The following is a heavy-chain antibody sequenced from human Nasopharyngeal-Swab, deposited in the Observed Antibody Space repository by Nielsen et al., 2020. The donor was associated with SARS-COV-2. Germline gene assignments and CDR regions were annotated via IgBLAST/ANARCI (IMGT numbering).Heavy chain of an antibody. D-gene: IGHD4-17*01. CDR2: TNPHSRGT. CDR1: GHTLTGYY. CDR3: ARDDYGDYGYFGH. J-gene: IGHJ4*02. V-gene: IGHV1-2*02. Sequence: ASVKLSCKASGHTLTGYYMHWVRQAPGQGLEWIGWTNPHSRGTKYAQKFQGRVTMTSDTSINTAYMELRRLRSDDTAVYYCARDDYGDYGYFGHWGQGTLVTVSS.